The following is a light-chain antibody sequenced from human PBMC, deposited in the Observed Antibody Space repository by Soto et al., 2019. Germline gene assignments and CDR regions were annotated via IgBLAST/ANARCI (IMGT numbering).Light chain of an antibody. Sequence: DIQMTQSPSSLSASVGDRVTITCQASQDISNYLNWYQQKPGKAPKLLIYDASNLETGVPSRFSGSGSGTDFTITISSLQPEDIATYYCQQYDNLSPLTFGGGTKVEIK. CDR3: QQYDNLSPLT. CDR2: DAS. J-gene: IGKJ4*01. V-gene: IGKV1-33*01. CDR1: QDISNY.